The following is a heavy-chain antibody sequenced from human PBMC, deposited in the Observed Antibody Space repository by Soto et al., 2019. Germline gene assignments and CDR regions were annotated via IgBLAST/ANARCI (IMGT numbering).Heavy chain of an antibody. CDR2: IYPGDSDV. J-gene: IGHJ4*02. V-gene: IGHV5-51*01. D-gene: IGHD3-22*01. CDR3: ARHEGPVYFDTNAHLDY. CDR1: GYRFTTYW. Sequence: PGESLKISCKVSGYRFTTYWIGWVRQMPGKGLEWMGIIYPGDSDVRYSPSFQGLVTISADKSIFTAYLQWSSLKASDTAMYFCARHEGPVYFDTNAHLDYWGQGTQVNVSS.